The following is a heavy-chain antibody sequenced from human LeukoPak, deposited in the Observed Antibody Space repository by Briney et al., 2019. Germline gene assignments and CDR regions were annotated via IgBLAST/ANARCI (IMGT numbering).Heavy chain of an antibody. Sequence: GGSLILSCAASGFTFSSYSMNWVRQAPGKGLEWVSSIGGSSSSVYHADSVKGRFSTSRDNAKRSLYLQMNSLRVEDTAVYYCAREAQEAFDIWGQGTMVTVSS. CDR2: IGGSSSSV. V-gene: IGHV3-21*01. CDR1: GFTFSSYS. J-gene: IGHJ3*02. CDR3: AREAQEAFDI.